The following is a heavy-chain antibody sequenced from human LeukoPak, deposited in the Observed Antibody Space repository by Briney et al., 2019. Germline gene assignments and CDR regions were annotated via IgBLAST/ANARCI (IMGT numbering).Heavy chain of an antibody. Sequence: GGSLRLSCAASGFTFSSYSMNWVRQAPGKGLEWVSSISSSSSYIYYAGSVKGRFTISRDNAKNSLYLQMNSLRAEDTAVYYCARGPDILTGAEFNYWGQGTLVTVSS. CDR1: GFTFSSYS. CDR2: ISSSSSYI. V-gene: IGHV3-21*01. CDR3: ARGPDILTGAEFNY. D-gene: IGHD3-9*01. J-gene: IGHJ4*02.